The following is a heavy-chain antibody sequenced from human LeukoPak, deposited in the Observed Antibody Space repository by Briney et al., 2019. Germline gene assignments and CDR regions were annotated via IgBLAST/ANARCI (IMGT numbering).Heavy chain of an antibody. D-gene: IGHD6-25*01. J-gene: IGHJ4*02. V-gene: IGHV3-74*01. Sequence: GGSLRLSCAASGFTFSNYWMHWVRQAPGKGLVWVSRINSDGSTTSYADSVKGRSTTSRDNAKNTLYLQMNSLRAEDTAVYYCARVRSGAFDYWGQGTLVTVSS. CDR1: GFTFSNYW. CDR2: INSDGSTT. CDR3: ARVRSGAFDY.